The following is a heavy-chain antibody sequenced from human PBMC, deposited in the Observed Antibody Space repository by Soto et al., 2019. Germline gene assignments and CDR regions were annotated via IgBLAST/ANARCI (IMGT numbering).Heavy chain of an antibody. CDR2: INHSGST. CDR3: ARHNGPLYVGYYYDMDV. Sequence: SETLSLTCAVYGGSFSGYYWSWIRQPPGKGLEWIGEINHSGSTNYNPSLKGRVTISVDTSKNQFSLKLSSVTAADTAVYYCARHNGPLYVGYYYDMDVWGQGTTVTVSS. CDR1: GGSFSGYY. V-gene: IGHV4-34*01. D-gene: IGHD3-16*01. J-gene: IGHJ6*02.